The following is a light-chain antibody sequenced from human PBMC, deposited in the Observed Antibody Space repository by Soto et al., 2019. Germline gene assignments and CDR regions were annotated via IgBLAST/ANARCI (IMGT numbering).Light chain of an antibody. J-gene: IGKJ1*01. Sequence: DIQMTQSPSSVSASVGDRVSITCRASQSISSWLAWYQQKPGKAPKLLIYDASSLESGVPSRFSGSGSGTEFTLTISSLQPDDFATYYCQQYNSYPSFGQGTKVDI. CDR2: DAS. V-gene: IGKV1-5*01. CDR1: QSISSW. CDR3: QQYNSYPS.